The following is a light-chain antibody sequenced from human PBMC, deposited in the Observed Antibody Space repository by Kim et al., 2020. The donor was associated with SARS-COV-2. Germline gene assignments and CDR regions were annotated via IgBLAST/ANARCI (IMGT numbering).Light chain of an antibody. V-gene: IGKV3-11*01. CDR1: QSVSTY. CDR3: QQRSIWPLT. Sequence: EIVLTQSPATLSLSPGGRATLSCRASQSVSTYLAWYQQKPGQAPRLLISDASNRATGIPARFSGSGSGTDFTLTISSLEPEDFAVYYCQQRSIWPLTFGGGTRVDIK. J-gene: IGKJ4*01. CDR2: DAS.